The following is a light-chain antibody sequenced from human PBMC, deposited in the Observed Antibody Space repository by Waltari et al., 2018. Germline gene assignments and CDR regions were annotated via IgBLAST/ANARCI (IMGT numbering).Light chain of an antibody. Sequence: VAMHQSPLFLPVTLGPPASIPCRSRQSLVYSDGYTYLSWFRQRPGQSPRRLIYQVSTRDSGVPDRFSGFKSGTDFTLRISRVEAEDVGVYYCMQGTHWPYTFGQGTKLEI. CDR2: QVS. V-gene: IGKV2-30*01. CDR3: MQGTHWPYT. CDR1: QSLVYSDGYTY. J-gene: IGKJ2*01.